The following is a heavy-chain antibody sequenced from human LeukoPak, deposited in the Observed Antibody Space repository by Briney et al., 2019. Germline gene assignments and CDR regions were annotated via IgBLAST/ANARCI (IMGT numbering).Heavy chain of an antibody. CDR3: SGILRYDDSSGYTHAFDI. J-gene: IGHJ3*02. Sequence: ASVKVSCKASGYSFSDYYIHWVRQAPGQGLEWMGWINPNSGGTNYAQKFQGRVTITRDTSISTAYMELSRLRSDDTAVYYCSGILRYDDSSGYTHAFDIWGQGTMVTVSS. D-gene: IGHD3-22*01. CDR2: INPNSGGT. CDR1: GYSFSDYY. V-gene: IGHV1-2*02.